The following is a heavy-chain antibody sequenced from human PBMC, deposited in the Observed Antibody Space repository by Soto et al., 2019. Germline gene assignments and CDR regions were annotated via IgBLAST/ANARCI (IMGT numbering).Heavy chain of an antibody. CDR3: ARPGYCTNGVCYYGMDV. CDR1: GGSISSSSYY. CDR2: IYYSGST. J-gene: IGHJ6*02. D-gene: IGHD2-8*01. Sequence: NPSETLSLTCTVSGGSISSSSYYWGWIRQPPGKGLEWIGSIYYSGSTYYNPSLKSRVTISVDTSKNQFSLKLSSVTAADTAVYYCARPGYCTNGVCYYGMDVWGQGTTVTVSS. V-gene: IGHV4-39*01.